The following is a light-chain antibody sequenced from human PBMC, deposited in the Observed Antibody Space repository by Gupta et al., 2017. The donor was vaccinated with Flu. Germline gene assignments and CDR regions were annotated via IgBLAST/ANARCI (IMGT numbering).Light chain of an antibody. Sequence: RATLSCSASQSVSSSYLAWYQQKPGQAPRLLIYGASSRATGIPDRFSGSGSGTDFTLTISRLEPEDFAVYYCQQYGSSPPRTFGQGTKVEIK. V-gene: IGKV3-20*01. CDR3: QQYGSSPPRT. J-gene: IGKJ1*01. CDR1: QSVSSSY. CDR2: GAS.